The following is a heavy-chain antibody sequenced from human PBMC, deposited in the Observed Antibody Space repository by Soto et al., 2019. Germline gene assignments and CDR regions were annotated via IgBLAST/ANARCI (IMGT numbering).Heavy chain of an antibody. CDR1: GGTFSSYT. CDR3: ARGLAVAGTWGNWFDP. CDR2: IIPILGIA. J-gene: IGHJ5*02. Sequence: SVKVSCKASGGTFSSYTISWVRQAPGQGLEWMGRIIPILGIANYAQKFQGRVTITADKSTSTAYMELSSLRSEDTAVYYCARGLAVAGTWGNWFDPWGQGTLVTVSS. D-gene: IGHD6-19*01. V-gene: IGHV1-69*02.